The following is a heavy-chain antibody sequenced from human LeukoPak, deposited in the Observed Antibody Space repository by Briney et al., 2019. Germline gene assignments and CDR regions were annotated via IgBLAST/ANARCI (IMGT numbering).Heavy chain of an antibody. J-gene: IGHJ6*03. D-gene: IGHD5-12*01. Sequence: GGSLRLSCAASGFTFSSYGMHWVRRAPGKGLEWVAFIRYDGSNKYYADSVKGRITISRDNSKNTLYVQMNSLRVEDTAVYYCAKGGFVDIVAPITGEVDYHYYYMDVWGKGTTVTISS. CDR1: GFTFSSYG. V-gene: IGHV3-30*02. CDR2: IRYDGSNK. CDR3: AKGGFVDIVAPITGEVDYHYYYMDV.